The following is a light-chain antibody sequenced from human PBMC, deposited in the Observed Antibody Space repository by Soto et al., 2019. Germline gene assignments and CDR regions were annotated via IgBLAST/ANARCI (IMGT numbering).Light chain of an antibody. CDR2: GAS. Sequence: EIVMTQSPATLSVSPGGRATLSCRASQSISDTLAWYQQKPGQAPRLLIHGASTRATGFPARFSGSGSGTDFTLTISSLQSEDFAVYYCQQHGTSPITFGQGTRLEIK. J-gene: IGKJ5*01. CDR1: QSISDT. CDR3: QQHGTSPIT. V-gene: IGKV3-15*01.